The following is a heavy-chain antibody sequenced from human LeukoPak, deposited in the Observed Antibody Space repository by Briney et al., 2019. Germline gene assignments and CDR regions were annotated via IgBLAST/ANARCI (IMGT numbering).Heavy chain of an antibody. CDR2: INPNSGGT. V-gene: IGHV1-2*04. J-gene: IGHJ6*04. Sequence: ASVKVSCKASGYTFTGYYMHWVRQAPGQGLEWMGWINPNSGGTNYAQKFQGWVTMTRDTSISTTYMELSRLRSDDTAVYYCARDRGSPDCTTGRSYGMDVWGKGTTVTVSS. D-gene: IGHD1-1*01. CDR1: GYTFTGYY. CDR3: ARDRGSPDCTTGRSYGMDV.